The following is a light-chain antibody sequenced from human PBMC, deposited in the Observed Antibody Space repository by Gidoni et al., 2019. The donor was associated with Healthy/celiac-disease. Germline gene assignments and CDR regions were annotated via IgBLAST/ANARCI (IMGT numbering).Light chain of an antibody. V-gene: IGKV1-13*02. J-gene: IGKJ4*01. Sequence: AIQLTQSPSPLSASVGDRVTITFRASPGISSALAWYQQKPGKAPKLLIYDASSLESGVPSRFSGSGSGTDFTLTISSLQPEDFATYYCQQFNSYPLSLTFGGGTKVEIK. CDR3: QQFNSYPLSLT. CDR1: PGISSA. CDR2: DAS.